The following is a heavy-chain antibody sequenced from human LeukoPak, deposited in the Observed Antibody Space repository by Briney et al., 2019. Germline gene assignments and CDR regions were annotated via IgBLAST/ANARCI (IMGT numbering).Heavy chain of an antibody. CDR1: GYTFITYY. V-gene: IGHV1-46*01. CDR2: INPSGGST. D-gene: IGHD2-2*01. CDR3: ARDYTVRQVVADY. Sequence: GASVKVSCKASGYTFITYYIHWVRQAPGQGLEWMAIINPSGGSTKYAQKFQGRVTMTRDTSTSTVYMELSSLRSEDTAVYYCARDYTVRQVVADYWGQGTLVTVSS. J-gene: IGHJ4*02.